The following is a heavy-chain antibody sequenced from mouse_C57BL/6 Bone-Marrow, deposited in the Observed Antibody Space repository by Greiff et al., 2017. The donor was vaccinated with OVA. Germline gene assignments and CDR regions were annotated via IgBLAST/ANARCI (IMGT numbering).Heavy chain of an antibody. V-gene: IGHV1-59*01. CDR2: IDPSDSYT. Sequence: QVQLQQPGAELVRPGTSVKLSCKASGYTFTSYWMHWVKQRPGQGLEWIGVIDPSDSYTNYTQKFKGKATLTVDTSSSTAYMQLSSLTSEDSAVYYCARCYYGSSPWFAYWGQGTLVTVSA. J-gene: IGHJ3*01. CDR3: ARCYYGSSPWFAY. CDR1: GYTFTSYW. D-gene: IGHD1-1*01.